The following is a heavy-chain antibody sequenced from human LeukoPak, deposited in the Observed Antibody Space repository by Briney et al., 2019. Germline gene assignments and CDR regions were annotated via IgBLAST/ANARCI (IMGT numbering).Heavy chain of an antibody. V-gene: IGHV4-59*01. Sequence: KPSETLSLTCTVSGGSISSYYWSWIRQPPGKGPEWIGYIYYTGSTNYNPSLTSRVNISVDTSKNQFSLNLTSVTAADTAVYYCARWGSIAVARFDYWGQGTLVTVSS. CDR3: ARWGSIAVARFDY. D-gene: IGHD6-6*01. J-gene: IGHJ4*02. CDR2: IYYTGST. CDR1: GGSISSYY.